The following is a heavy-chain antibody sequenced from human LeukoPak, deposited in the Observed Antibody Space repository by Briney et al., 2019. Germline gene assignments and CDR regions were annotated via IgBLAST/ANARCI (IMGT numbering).Heavy chain of an antibody. V-gene: IGHV3-30*02. CDR3: VNGESFYGDYGFDY. CDR2: IRSDNSHT. D-gene: IGHD4-17*01. CDR1: GFTYSSYG. Sequence: GGPLSLSCATSGFTYSSYGMLCVPQAPGKGLVGLASIRSDNSHTYYADSVKDRFTISRDNSKNTLYLQMNNLRVEDTAVFYCVNGESFYGDYGFDYWGQGTLVTVSS. J-gene: IGHJ4*02.